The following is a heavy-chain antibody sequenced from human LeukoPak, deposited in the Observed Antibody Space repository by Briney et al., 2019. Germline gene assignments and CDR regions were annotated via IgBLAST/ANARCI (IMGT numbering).Heavy chain of an antibody. V-gene: IGHV4-59*01. Sequence: PSETLSLTCTVSGGSISSYYWSWIRQPPGKGLEWIGYIYYSGSTNYNPSLKSRVTISVDTSKNQFSLKLSSVTAADTAVYYCARDKLLSGTNWFDPWGQGTLVTVSS. CDR1: GGSISSYY. J-gene: IGHJ5*02. CDR3: ARDKLLSGTNWFDP. CDR2: IYYSGST.